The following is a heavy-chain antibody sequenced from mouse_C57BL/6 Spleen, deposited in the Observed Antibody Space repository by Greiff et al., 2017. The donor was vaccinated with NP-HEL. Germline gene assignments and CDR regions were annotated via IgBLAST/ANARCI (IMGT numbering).Heavy chain of an antibody. CDR3: ARDDGSRYWYFDV. CDR1: GFTFSSYA. J-gene: IGHJ1*03. Sequence: DVMLVESGGGLVKPGGSLKLSCAASGFTFSSYAMSWVRQTPEKRLEWVATISDGGSYTYYPDNVKGRFTISRDNAKNNLYLQRSHLKSEDTAMYYCARDDGSRYWYFDVWGTGTTVTVAS. V-gene: IGHV5-4*03. CDR2: ISDGGSYT. D-gene: IGHD1-1*01.